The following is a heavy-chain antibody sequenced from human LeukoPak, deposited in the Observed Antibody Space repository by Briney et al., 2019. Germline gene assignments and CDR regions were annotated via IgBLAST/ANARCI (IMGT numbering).Heavy chain of an antibody. Sequence: ASVKVSCNASGYTFTSYYMHWVRQAPGQGLEWMGIINPKGGSTSYAQKFQGRVTMTRDTSTSTVYMELSSLRSEDTAVYYCARDHCGGDCYSSPLSRLDYWGQRTLVTVSS. CDR2: INPKGGST. CDR1: GYTFTSYY. J-gene: IGHJ4*02. D-gene: IGHD2-21*02. V-gene: IGHV1-46*01. CDR3: ARDHCGGDCYSSPLSRLDY.